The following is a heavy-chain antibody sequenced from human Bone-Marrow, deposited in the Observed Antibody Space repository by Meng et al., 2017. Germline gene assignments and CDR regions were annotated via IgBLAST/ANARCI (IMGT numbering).Heavy chain of an antibody. D-gene: IGHD6-19*01. Sequence: SETLSLTCTVSGYSISSAYYWGWIRQPPGKGLEWIGSIYHSGSDSTRYNPSLESRVTMSMDTSRNQFSLKLTSVTAADTAVYYCARDSGIAVAGTPPKGFLYYWGQGTLVTVSS. V-gene: IGHV4-38-2*02. CDR1: GYSISSAYY. CDR3: ARDSGIAVAGTPPKGFLYY. J-gene: IGHJ4*02. CDR2: IYHSGSDST.